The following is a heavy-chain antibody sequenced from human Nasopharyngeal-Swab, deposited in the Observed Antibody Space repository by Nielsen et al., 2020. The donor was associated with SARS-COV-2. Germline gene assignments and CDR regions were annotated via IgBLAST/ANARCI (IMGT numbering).Heavy chain of an antibody. V-gene: IGHV3-48*03. D-gene: IGHD3-16*02. J-gene: IGHJ4*02. Sequence: GGSLRLSCAASGFTFSSYEMNWVRQAPGKGLEWVSYISSSGSTIYYADSVKGRFTISRDNAKNSLYLQMNSLRAEDTAVYYCARIAFGGVIVGVYYFDYWGQGTLVTVSS. CDR2: ISSSGSTI. CDR1: GFTFSSYE. CDR3: ARIAFGGVIVGVYYFDY.